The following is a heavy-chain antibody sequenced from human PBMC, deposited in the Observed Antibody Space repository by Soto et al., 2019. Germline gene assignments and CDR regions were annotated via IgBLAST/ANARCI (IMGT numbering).Heavy chain of an antibody. J-gene: IGHJ4*02. CDR2: INPDGSGK. CDR3: TRGGGSYGGNFDK. Sequence: VQLVESGGGLVQPGGSLRLSCAVSRISFSAYWMSWVRQAPGRGLEWVANINPDGSGKYYVDSVKGRFTISRDNVKDSLYLEMSSLRPDDTALYYCTRGGGSYGGNFDKWGQGTLVTVSS. CDR1: RISFSAYW. V-gene: IGHV3-7*03. D-gene: IGHD3-16*01.